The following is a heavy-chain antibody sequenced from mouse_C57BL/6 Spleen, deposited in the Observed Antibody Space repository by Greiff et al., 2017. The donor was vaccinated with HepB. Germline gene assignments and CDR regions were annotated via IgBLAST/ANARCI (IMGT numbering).Heavy chain of an antibody. V-gene: IGHV1-54*01. J-gene: IGHJ3*01. CDR1: GYAFTNYL. Sequence: VQLQQSGAELVRPGTSVKVSCKASGYAFTNYLIEWVKQRPGQGLEWIGVINPGSGGTNYNEKFKGKATLTADKSSSTAYMQLSSLTSEDSAVYFCARSYYSNYPFAYWGQVTLVTVSA. CDR3: ARSYYSNYPFAY. CDR2: INPGSGGT. D-gene: IGHD2-5*01.